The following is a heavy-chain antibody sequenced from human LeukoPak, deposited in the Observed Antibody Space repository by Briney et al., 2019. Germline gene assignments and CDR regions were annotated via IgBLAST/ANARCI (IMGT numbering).Heavy chain of an antibody. CDR3: ASTEKYYDFWSGYFNAEYFQH. CDR2: INHSGST. CDR1: GGSFSGYY. J-gene: IGHJ1*01. Sequence: SETLSLTCAVYGGSFSGYYWSWIRQPPGKGLEWIGEINHSGSTNYNPSLKSRVTISVDTSKNQFSLKLSSVTAADTAVYYCASTEKYYDFWSGYFNAEYFQHWGQGTLVTVSS. V-gene: IGHV4-34*01. D-gene: IGHD3-3*01.